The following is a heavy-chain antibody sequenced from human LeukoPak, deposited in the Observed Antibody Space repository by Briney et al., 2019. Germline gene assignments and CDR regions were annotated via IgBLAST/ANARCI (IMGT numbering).Heavy chain of an antibody. V-gene: IGHV5-51*01. CDR1: AYSFTSYW. CDR3: ARWWGSTLITMIVGNDAFDI. D-gene: IGHD3-22*01. Sequence: GESLKISCKGSAYSFTSYWISWVRQMTGKGLGWMGFIYPGDTDTRYSSSFQDQVPISADKSISTAYLQWSSLKATDTAMYYCARWWGSTLITMIVGNDAFDIWGQGTMLTLSS. CDR2: IYPGDTDT. J-gene: IGHJ3*02.